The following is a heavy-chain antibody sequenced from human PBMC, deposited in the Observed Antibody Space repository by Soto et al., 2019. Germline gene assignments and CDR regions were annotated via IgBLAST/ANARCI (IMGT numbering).Heavy chain of an antibody. CDR3: ARDNGFGESDV. CDR1: GYSFTSYG. D-gene: IGHD3-10*01. J-gene: IGHJ6*02. V-gene: IGHV1-18*01. Sequence: QVQLVQSGAEVKKPGASVKVSCKASGYSFTSYGISWVRQAPGQGLEWMGWISAYNGNTNYAQKLKGRVTMTTDTPTSTAYMERRSLRSDDTAVYYCARDNGFGESDVWGQGTTVTVSS. CDR2: ISAYNGNT.